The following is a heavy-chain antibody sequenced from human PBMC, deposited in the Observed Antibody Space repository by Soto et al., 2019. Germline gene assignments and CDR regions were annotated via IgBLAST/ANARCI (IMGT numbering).Heavy chain of an antibody. Sequence: QVQLVQSGAEVKRPGSSVKVSCKASGDTFAFYSINWVRQAPGLGLEWMGRINPILSMSNHAQRFQGRVTMTADNSTSTAYRVLNSLRSEDTAIYYCAASYGSGYRAVDYWGQGALVTVSS. D-gene: IGHD3-10*01. V-gene: IGHV1-69*02. J-gene: IGHJ4*02. CDR3: AASYGSGYRAVDY. CDR2: INPILSMS. CDR1: GDTFAFYS.